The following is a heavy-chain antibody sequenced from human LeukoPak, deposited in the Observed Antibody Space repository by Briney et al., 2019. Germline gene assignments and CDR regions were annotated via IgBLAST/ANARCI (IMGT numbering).Heavy chain of an antibody. CDR2: KNPNSGRT. J-gene: IGHJ6*02. CDR1: GYTFTSYD. CDR3: ARGPVSTHGMDV. V-gene: IGHV1-8*01. Sequence: GASVKVSCKASGYTFTSYDINWARQATGQGLEWMGWKNPNSGRTGFAQKFQGRLTMTTDTSISTAYMELSSLTSEDTAVYYCARGPVSTHGMDVWGQGTTVTVSS. D-gene: IGHD2-2*01.